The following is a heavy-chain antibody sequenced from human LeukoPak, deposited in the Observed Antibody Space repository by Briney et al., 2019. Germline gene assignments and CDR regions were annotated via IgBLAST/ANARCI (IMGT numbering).Heavy chain of an antibody. Sequence: SETLSLTCTVSGGSISSGDYYWSWIRQPPGKGLEWIGYIYYSGSTYYNPSLKSRVTISVDTSKNQLSLKLSSVTAADTAVYYCARDSSYYDSRGQDAFDIWGQGTMVTVSS. V-gene: IGHV4-30-4*01. D-gene: IGHD3-22*01. J-gene: IGHJ3*02. CDR3: ARDSSYYDSRGQDAFDI. CDR1: GGSISSGDYY. CDR2: IYYSGST.